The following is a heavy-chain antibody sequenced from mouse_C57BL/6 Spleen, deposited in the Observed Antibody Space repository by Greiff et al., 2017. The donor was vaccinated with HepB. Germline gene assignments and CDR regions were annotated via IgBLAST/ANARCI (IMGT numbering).Heavy chain of an antibody. CDR1: GYAFSSYW. V-gene: IGHV1-80*01. J-gene: IGHJ4*01. CDR2: IYPGDGDT. CDR3: ARGGLRQDYYAMDY. D-gene: IGHD2-4*01. Sequence: QVHVKQSGAELVKPGASVKISCKASGYAFSSYWMNWVKQRPGKGLEWIGQIYPGDGDTNYNGKFKGKATLTADKSSSTAYMQLSSLTSEDSAVYFCARGGLRQDYYAMDYWGQGTSVTVSS.